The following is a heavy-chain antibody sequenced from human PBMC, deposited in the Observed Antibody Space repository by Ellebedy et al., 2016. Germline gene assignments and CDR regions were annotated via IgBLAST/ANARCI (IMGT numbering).Heavy chain of an antibody. Sequence: GGSLRLSXAASGFTFSSYGMHWVRQAPGKGLEWVAVISYDGSNKYYADSVKGRFTISRDNSKNTLYLQMNSLRAEDTAVYYCAKFFAVAYSSSSVAFDIWGQGTMVTVSS. CDR3: AKFFAVAYSSSSVAFDI. D-gene: IGHD6-6*01. CDR1: GFTFSSYG. V-gene: IGHV3-30*18. CDR2: ISYDGSNK. J-gene: IGHJ3*02.